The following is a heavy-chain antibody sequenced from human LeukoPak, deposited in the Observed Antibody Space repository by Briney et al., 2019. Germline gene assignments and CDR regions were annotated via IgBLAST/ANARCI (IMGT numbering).Heavy chain of an antibody. Sequence: PSETLSLTCTVSGGSISSSYYWCWIRQPPRKRLEWIGSIYYSGSTHYNPSLKSRVTISVDRSKNQFSLKLSSVTAADTAVYYCARETTTGYWKTFDYWGQGTLVTVSS. J-gene: IGHJ4*02. D-gene: IGHD2-15*01. V-gene: IGHV4-39*07. CDR3: ARETTTGYWKTFDY. CDR1: GGSISSSYY. CDR2: IYYSGST.